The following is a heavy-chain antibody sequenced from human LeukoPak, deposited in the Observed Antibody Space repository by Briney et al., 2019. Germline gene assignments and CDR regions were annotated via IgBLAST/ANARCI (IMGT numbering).Heavy chain of an antibody. J-gene: IGHJ4*02. D-gene: IGHD2-15*01. CDR1: GGSISSSSYY. Sequence: SETLSLTCTVSGGSISSSSYYWGWIRQPPGKGLEWIGSIYYSGSTYYNPSLKSRVTISVDTSKNQFSLKLSSVTAADTAVYYCARSSRSYCSGGSRWWSLETAPETSAIDYWGQGTLVTVSS. V-gene: IGHV4-39*01. CDR2: IYYSGST. CDR3: ARSSRSYCSGGSRWWSLETAPETSAIDY.